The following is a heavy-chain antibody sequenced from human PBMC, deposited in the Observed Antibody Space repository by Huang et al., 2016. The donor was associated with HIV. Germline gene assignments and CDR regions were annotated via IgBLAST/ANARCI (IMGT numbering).Heavy chain of an antibody. J-gene: IGHJ3*01. CDR1: GYTFTTFG. D-gene: IGHD3-10*01. V-gene: IGHV1-18*04. CDR3: ARSYGSGNDFLDF. Sequence: QVQLVQSGTEVRKPGASVKVSCKASGYTFTTFGITWVRQAPGQGLEWMGGISTYNGRTEYEQKLRGRITMTKDTSTTTAYMELRTLTSDDTAVYYCARSYGSGNDFLDFWGQGTLVTVSS. CDR2: ISTYNGRT.